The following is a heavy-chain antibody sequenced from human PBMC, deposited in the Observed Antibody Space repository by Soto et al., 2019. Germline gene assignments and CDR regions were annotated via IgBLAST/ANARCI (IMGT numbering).Heavy chain of an antibody. Sequence: SVKVSCKASGGTFSSYAISWVRQAPGQGLEWMGGIIPIFGTANYAQKFQGRVTITADESTSTAYMELSSLRSEDTAVYYCARQDAAAGDGAWDYYYYGMDVWGQGTTVPVSS. CDR3: ARQDAAAGDGAWDYYYYGMDV. D-gene: IGHD6-13*01. CDR1: GGTFSSYA. J-gene: IGHJ6*02. CDR2: IIPIFGTA. V-gene: IGHV1-69*13.